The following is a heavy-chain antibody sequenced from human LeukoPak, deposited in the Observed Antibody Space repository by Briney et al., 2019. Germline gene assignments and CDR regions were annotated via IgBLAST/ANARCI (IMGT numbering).Heavy chain of an antibody. CDR2: INHSGST. Sequence: SETLSLTCAVYGGSFSDYYWSWIRQPPGKGLEWIGEINHSGSTNYNPSLKSRVTISVDTSKNQFSLKLSSVTAADTAVYYCARCDDSRGVDYWGQGTLVTVSS. V-gene: IGHV4-34*01. D-gene: IGHD3-22*01. CDR1: GGSFSDYY. J-gene: IGHJ4*02. CDR3: ARCDDSRGVDY.